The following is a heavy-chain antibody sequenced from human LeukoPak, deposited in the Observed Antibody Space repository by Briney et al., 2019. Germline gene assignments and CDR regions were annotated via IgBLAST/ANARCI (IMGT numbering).Heavy chain of an antibody. D-gene: IGHD6-19*01. CDR2: IYYSGYT. V-gene: IGHV4-59*08. CDR3: ARHGHSSGWYGHFDY. J-gene: IGHJ4*02. Sequence: SSETLSLTCTVSGGSFSSYYWSWIRQPPGKGLEWIGYIYYSGYTNYNPSLKSRVTISVDTAKNQFSLRLSSVTAADTAVFYCARHGHSSGWYGHFDYGGQGTLVTVSS. CDR1: GGSFSSYY.